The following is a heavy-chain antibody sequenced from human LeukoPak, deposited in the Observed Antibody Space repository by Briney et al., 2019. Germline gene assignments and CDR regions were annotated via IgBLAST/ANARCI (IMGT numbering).Heavy chain of an antibody. CDR1: GYTFTSYD. J-gene: IGHJ4*02. CDR3: ARLITYYYGSGSYDY. Sequence: ASVKVYCKASGYTFTSYDINWVRQATGQGLEWMGWMNPNSGNTGYAQKFQGRVTMTRNTSISTAYMELSSLRSEDTAVYYCARLITYYYGSGSYDYWGQGALVTVSS. D-gene: IGHD3-10*01. V-gene: IGHV1-8*01. CDR2: MNPNSGNT.